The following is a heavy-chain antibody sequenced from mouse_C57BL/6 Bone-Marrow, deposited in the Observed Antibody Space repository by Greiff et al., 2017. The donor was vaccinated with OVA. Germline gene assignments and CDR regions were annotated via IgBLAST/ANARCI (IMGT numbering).Heavy chain of an antibody. D-gene: IGHD1-1*01. J-gene: IGHJ4*01. CDR2: IYPRSGNT. CDR3: AKGFYYYGSSDAMDY. V-gene: IGHV1-81*01. Sequence: QVQLQQSGAELARPGASVKLSCKASGYTFTSYGISWVKQRTGQGLEWIGEIYPRSGNTYYNEKLKGKATLTADKSSSTAYMELRSLTSEDSAVYFCAKGFYYYGSSDAMDYWGQGTSVTVSS. CDR1: GYTFTSYG.